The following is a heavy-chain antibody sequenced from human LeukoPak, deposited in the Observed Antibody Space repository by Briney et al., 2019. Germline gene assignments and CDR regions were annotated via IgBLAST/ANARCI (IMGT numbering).Heavy chain of an antibody. CDR3: GVFWSGFYTY. Sequence: GGSLRLSGAASGFTFSNYAMSWFRQAPGKGLDWISAITDSGGSTYYADSAKGRFTISRDNSKNTLYLQMNSLRAEDTAVYYCGVFWSGFYTYWGQGTLVTVSS. D-gene: IGHD3-3*01. J-gene: IGHJ4*02. V-gene: IGHV3-23*01. CDR1: GFTFSNYA. CDR2: ITDSGGST.